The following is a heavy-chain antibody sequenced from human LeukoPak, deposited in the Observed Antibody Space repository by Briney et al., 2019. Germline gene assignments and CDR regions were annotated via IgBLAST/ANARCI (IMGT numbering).Heavy chain of an antibody. CDR1: GFTFSSYS. V-gene: IGHV3-74*01. J-gene: IGHJ6*03. CDR2: INSDGSST. CDR3: ARASPNYYYYYYIDV. Sequence: PGGSLRLSCAASGFTFSSYSMNWVRQAPGKGLVWVSRINSDGSSTSYADSVKGRFTISRDNAKNTLYLQMNSLSAEDTAVYYCARASPNYYYYYYIDVWGKGTTVTISS.